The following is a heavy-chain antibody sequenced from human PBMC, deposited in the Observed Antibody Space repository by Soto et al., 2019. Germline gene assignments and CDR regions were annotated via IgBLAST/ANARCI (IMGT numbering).Heavy chain of an antibody. J-gene: IGHJ4*02. CDR1: GFTFSSYS. D-gene: IGHD3-10*01. Sequence: GGSLRLSCAASGFTFSSYSMNWVRQAPGKGLEWVSSISSSSSYIYYADSVKGRFTISRDNAKNSLYLQMNSLRAEDTAVYYCARGSAMVRGYFGYWGQGTLVTVS. CDR2: ISSSSSYI. V-gene: IGHV3-21*01. CDR3: ARGSAMVRGYFGY.